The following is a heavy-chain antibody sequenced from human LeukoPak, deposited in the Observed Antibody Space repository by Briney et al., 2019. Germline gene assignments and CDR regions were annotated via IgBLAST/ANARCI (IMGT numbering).Heavy chain of an antibody. CDR2: ISAYNGNT. D-gene: IGHD2-2*01. CDR3: ARQTRLICSSTSCFDFDY. V-gene: IGHV1-18*01. J-gene: IGHJ4*02. Sequence: ASVKVSCKASGYTFTSYGISWVRQAPGQGLEWMGWISAYNGNTNYAQKPQGRATMTTDTSTSTAYMELRSLRYDDTAVYYCARQTRLICSSTSCFDFDYWGQGTLVTVSS. CDR1: GYTFTSYG.